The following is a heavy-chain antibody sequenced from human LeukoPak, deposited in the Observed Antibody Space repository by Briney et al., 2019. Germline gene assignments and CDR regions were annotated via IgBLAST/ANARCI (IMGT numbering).Heavy chain of an antibody. CDR2: ISGSGGST. D-gene: IGHD3-9*01. CDR1: GFTFSSYA. V-gene: IGHV3-23*01. J-gene: IGHJ3*02. Sequence: GGSLRLSCAASGFTFSSYAMSWVRQAPGKGLEWVSAISGSGGSTYYADSVKGRFTISRDNSKNTLYLQMNSLRAEDTAVYYCARGFYDILTGYAFDIWGQGTMVTVSS. CDR3: ARGFYDILTGYAFDI.